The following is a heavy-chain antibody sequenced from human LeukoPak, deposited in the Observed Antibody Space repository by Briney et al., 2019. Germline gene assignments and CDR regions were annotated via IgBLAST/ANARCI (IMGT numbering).Heavy chain of an antibody. Sequence: PSETLSLTCTVSGGSISSYYWSWIRQPPGKGLEWIGYIYYSGSTNYNPSLKSRVTISVDMSKNQFSLNLSSVTAADTAVYYCARDLLSTAGYFDYWGQGTLVTVSS. D-gene: IGHD6-19*01. CDR2: IYYSGST. CDR1: GGSISSYY. V-gene: IGHV4-59*01. J-gene: IGHJ4*02. CDR3: ARDLLSTAGYFDY.